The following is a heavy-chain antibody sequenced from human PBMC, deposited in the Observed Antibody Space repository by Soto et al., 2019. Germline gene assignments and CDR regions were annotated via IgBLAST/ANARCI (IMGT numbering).Heavy chain of an antibody. J-gene: IGHJ6*02. CDR3: ARGGSSWAHYYGMDV. CDR2: ISYDGSNK. D-gene: IGHD6-13*01. V-gene: IGHV3-30-3*01. Sequence: GGSLRLSCAASGSTFSSYAMHWVRQAPGKGLEWVAVISYDGSNKYYADSVKGRFTISRDNSKNTLYLQMNSLRAEDTAVYYCARGGSSWAHYYGMDVWGQGTTVTVSS. CDR1: GSTFSSYA.